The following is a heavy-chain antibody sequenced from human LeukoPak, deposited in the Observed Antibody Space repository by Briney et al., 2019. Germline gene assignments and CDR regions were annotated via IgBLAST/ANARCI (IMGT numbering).Heavy chain of an antibody. J-gene: IGHJ4*02. CDR1: GGSISSSSYY. CDR3: ARQGYSYGYSFDY. CDR2: TYYSGST. Sequence: SETLSLTCTVSGGSISSSSYYWGWIRQPPGKGLEWIGSTYYSGSTYYNPSLKSRVTISVDTSKNQFSLKLSSVTAADTAVYYCARQGYSYGYSFDYWGQGTLVTVSS. V-gene: IGHV4-39*01. D-gene: IGHD5-18*01.